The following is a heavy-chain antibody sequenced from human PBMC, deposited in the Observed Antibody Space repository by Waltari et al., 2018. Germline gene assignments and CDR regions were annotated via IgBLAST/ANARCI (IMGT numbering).Heavy chain of an antibody. CDR2: TYSGGST. D-gene: IGHD1-26*01. CDR1: GFTVSTNY. Sequence: EVQLVESGGGLIQPGGSLRLSCAASGFTVSTNYMRWVRQAPGKGLEWVAGTYSGGSTYYADSVMGRCTVSRDNSKNTLYLQMNSLRAEDTAVYYCARDLTGSYYGFDYWGQGTLVTVSS. V-gene: IGHV3-53*01. J-gene: IGHJ4*02. CDR3: ARDLTGSYYGFDY.